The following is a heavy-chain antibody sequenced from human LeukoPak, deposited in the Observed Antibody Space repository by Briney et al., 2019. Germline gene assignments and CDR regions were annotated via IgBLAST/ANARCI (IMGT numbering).Heavy chain of an antibody. D-gene: IGHD6-19*01. V-gene: IGHV1-69*01. CDR1: GGTFSSYA. J-gene: IGHJ4*02. CDR3: AREGIAVAGTFGY. CDR2: IIPIFGTA. Sequence: SVKVSCEASGGTFSSYAISWVRQAPGQGLEWMGGIIPIFGTANYAQKFQGRVTITADESTSTAYMELSSLRSEDTAVYYCAREGIAVAGTFGYWGQGTLVTVSS.